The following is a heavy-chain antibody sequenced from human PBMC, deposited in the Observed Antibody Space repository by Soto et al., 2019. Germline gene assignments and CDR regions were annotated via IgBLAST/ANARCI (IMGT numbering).Heavy chain of an antibody. CDR3: TRPTNGWSNSDF. D-gene: IGHD2-8*01. Sequence: PGESLKISCKGSGYSFTNYWITWVRQMPGKGLEWMGRIDPSDSYSNYSPSFQGHVTISVDRSINTAYLQWSSLKASDTAMYYCTRPTNGWSNSDFWGQGTLVTVSS. J-gene: IGHJ4*02. V-gene: IGHV5-10-1*01. CDR1: GYSFTNYW. CDR2: IDPSDSYS.